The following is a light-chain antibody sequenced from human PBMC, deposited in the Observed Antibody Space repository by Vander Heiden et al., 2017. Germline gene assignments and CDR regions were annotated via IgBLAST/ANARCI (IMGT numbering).Light chain of an antibody. CDR2: TAS. CDR3: QQCDSSPLT. CDR1: QSINSY. Sequence: DIQPIQAPSSMSASVVQSVTITYRQRQSINSYLTWYQQKPGKAPKLLIYTASSLPSGVPARFSGSGSGTDFTLTISRLEPEDFAIYYCQQCDSSPLTFGGGTKVEIK. J-gene: IGKJ4*02. V-gene: IGKV1-39*01.